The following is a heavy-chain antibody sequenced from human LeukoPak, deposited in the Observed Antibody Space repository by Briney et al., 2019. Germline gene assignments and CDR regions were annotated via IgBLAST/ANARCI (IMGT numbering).Heavy chain of an antibody. Sequence: ASVKVSCKASGYTFTGYYMHWVRQAPGQGLEWMEWINPNSGGTNYAQKFQGRVTMTRDTSISTAYMELSRLRSDDTAVYYCARERLVAGSKPARWKNDYWGQGTLVTVSS. CDR2: INPNSGGT. CDR3: ARERLVAGSKPARWKNDY. J-gene: IGHJ4*02. CDR1: GYTFTGYY. D-gene: IGHD6-19*01. V-gene: IGHV1-2*02.